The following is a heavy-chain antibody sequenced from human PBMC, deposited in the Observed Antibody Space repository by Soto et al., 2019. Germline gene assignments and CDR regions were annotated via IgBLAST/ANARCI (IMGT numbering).Heavy chain of an antibody. CDR1: GDSISSSSYY. CDR3: ARGSGYYYYYYYMDV. Sequence: SETLSLTCTVSGDSISSSSYYWAWIRQPPGKGLEWIGSVYYGGDTYYNPSLKSRVTISVDTSKNQFSLKLSSVTAADTAVYYCARGSGYYYYYYYMDVWGKGTTVTVSS. J-gene: IGHJ6*03. CDR2: VYYGGDT. D-gene: IGHD3-10*01. V-gene: IGHV4-39*07.